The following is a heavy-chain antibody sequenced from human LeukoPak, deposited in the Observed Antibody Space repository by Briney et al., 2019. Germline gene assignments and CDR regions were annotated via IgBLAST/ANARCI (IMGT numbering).Heavy chain of an antibody. CDR2: ISAYNGNT. V-gene: IGHV1-18*01. D-gene: IGHD1-26*01. CDR3: ARKVGATRYNWFDP. J-gene: IGHJ5*02. Sequence: ASVKVSCKASGYTFTSYGISWVRQAPGQGLECMGWISAYNGNTNYAQKLQGRVTMTTDISTSTAYMELRSLRSDDTAVYYCARKVGATRYNWFDPWGQGTLVTVSS. CDR1: GYTFTSYG.